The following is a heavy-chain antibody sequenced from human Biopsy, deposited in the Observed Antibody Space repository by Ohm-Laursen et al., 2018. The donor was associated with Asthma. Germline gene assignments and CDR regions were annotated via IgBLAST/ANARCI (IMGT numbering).Heavy chain of an antibody. D-gene: IGHD7-27*01. CDR2: ITSSSSYI. V-gene: IGHV3-21*01. Sequence: SLRLSCAASGFAVSRDHMSWVRQAPGKGLEWVSSITSSSSYIFYADSVKGRFTISRDNPRNSLYLQMNSLRAEDTAVYYCARDAPTGGYIDYWGLGTLVTVSS. CDR3: ARDAPTGGYIDY. J-gene: IGHJ4*02. CDR1: GFAVSRDH.